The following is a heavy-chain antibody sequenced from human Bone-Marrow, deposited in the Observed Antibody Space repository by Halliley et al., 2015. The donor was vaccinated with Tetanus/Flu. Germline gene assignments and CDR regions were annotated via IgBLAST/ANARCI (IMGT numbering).Heavy chain of an antibody. CDR1: DDSVSRASHY. Sequence: GLVKPSETLSLTCSASDDSVSRASHYWSWIRQSPGGGLEWIGYVYFGGSTSYSSSFKSRVTISADLSKSQVSLSLRSVTAADTALYYCARSSPAGDNGKGTFLEYWGQGTQVIVSS. CDR2: VYFGGST. CDR3: ARSSPAGDNGKGTFLEY. J-gene: IGHJ4*02. V-gene: IGHV4-61*01. D-gene: IGHD3-3*01.